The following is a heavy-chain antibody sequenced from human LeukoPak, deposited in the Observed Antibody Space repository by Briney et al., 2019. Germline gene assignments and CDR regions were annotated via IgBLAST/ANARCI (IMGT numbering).Heavy chain of an antibody. CDR2: VWYDGNNK. V-gene: IGHV3-33*08. D-gene: IGHD2-2*01. Sequence: GVSLRLSCAASGFTFSNYEMNWVRQAPGKGLEWVAVVWYDGNNKYYAESVRGRFTISRDNSKDTLFLQMNSLRVDDTALYYCARGSCGSASCYDYWGQGTPVTVSS. CDR3: ARGSCGSASCYDY. CDR1: GFTFSNYE. J-gene: IGHJ4*02.